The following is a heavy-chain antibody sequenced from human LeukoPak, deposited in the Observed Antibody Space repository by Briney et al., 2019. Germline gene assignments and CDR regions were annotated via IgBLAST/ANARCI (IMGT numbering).Heavy chain of an antibody. V-gene: IGHV4-59*08. CDR3: MRRDTGWNYSDY. CDR2: IYYKGNT. Sequence: SETLSLTCGVSGGSIYSHYWGWIRQPPGKGPEWIGDIYYKGNTNYNPSLKSRVTISLDTSKTHLSLTLTSVVAADTAIYYCMRRDTGWNYSDYWGQGILVTVSS. CDR1: GGSIYSHY. J-gene: IGHJ4*02. D-gene: IGHD6-19*01.